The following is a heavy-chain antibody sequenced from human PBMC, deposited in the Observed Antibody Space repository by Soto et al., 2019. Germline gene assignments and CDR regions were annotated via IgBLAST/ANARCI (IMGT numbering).Heavy chain of an antibody. V-gene: IGHV5-10-1*01. J-gene: IGHJ4*02. CDR3: ARLTPHDFWSGYRDY. Sequence: GESLKISCKGSGYSFTSYWISWVRQMPWKGLEWMGRIDPSDSYTNYSPSFQGHVTISADKSISTAYLQWSSLKASDTAMYYCARLTPHDFWSGYRDYWGQGTLVTVSS. CDR2: IDPSDSYT. CDR1: GYSFTSYW. D-gene: IGHD3-3*01.